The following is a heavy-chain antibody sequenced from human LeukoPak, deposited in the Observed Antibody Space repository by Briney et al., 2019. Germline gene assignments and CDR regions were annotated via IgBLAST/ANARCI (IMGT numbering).Heavy chain of an antibody. CDR1: GFTFSSYE. CDR2: ISSSGSTI. D-gene: IGHD6-19*01. J-gene: IGHJ5*02. Sequence: PGGSLRLSCAASGFTFSSYEMNWVRQAPGKGVEWVSYISSSGSTIYYADSVKGRFTISRDNAKNSLYLQMNSLRAEDTAVYYCARALAVSTNWFDPWGQGTLVTVSS. CDR3: ARALAVSTNWFDP. V-gene: IGHV3-48*03.